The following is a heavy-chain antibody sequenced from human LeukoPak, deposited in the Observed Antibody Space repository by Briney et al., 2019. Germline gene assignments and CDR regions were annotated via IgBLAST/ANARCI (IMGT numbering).Heavy chain of an antibody. CDR1: GGSISSGDYY. J-gene: IGHJ4*02. CDR3: ARYSSTSCYAFDY. D-gene: IGHD2-2*01. V-gene: IGHV4-30-4*01. CDR2: INHSGST. Sequence: PSQTLSLTCTVSGGSISSGDYYWSWIRQPPGKGLEWIGEINHSGSTYYNPSLKSRVTISVDRSKNQFSLKLSSVTAADTAVYYCARYSSTSCYAFDYWGQGTLVTVSS.